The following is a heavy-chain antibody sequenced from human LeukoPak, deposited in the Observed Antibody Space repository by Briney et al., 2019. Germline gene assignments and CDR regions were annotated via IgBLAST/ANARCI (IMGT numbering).Heavy chain of an antibody. Sequence: GALRLSCAASGFTFSSYGMHWVRQAPDKGLEWVAFIRYDGSNKYYTYSVRGRFTISRDNSKNTLYLQMNSLRAEDTAVYYCAKDRMTYYDIWSGYYLDYWGQGTLVTVSS. D-gene: IGHD3-3*01. J-gene: IGHJ4*02. CDR3: AKDRMTYYDIWSGYYLDY. V-gene: IGHV3-30*02. CDR2: IRYDGSNK. CDR1: GFTFSSYG.